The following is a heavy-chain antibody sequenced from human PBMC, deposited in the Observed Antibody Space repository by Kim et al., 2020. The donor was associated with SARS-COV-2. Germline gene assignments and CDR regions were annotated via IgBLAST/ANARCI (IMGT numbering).Heavy chain of an antibody. J-gene: IGHJ4*02. Sequence: SPSFKGRLTISLDTSKNQFSLNLRSVTAADTAVYFCARDPINDSSVYLDDWGQGTLVTVSS. D-gene: IGHD2-8*01. CDR3: ARDPINDSSVYLDD. V-gene: IGHV4-39*07.